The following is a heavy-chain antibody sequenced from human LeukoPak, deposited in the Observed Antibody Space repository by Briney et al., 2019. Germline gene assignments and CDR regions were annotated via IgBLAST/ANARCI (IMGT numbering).Heavy chain of an antibody. CDR2: INRSGST. Sequence: SETLSLTCAVYGGSFSGYYWSWIRQPPGKGLEWIGEINRSGSTNYNPSLKSRVTISVDTSKNQFSLKLSSVTAADTAVYYCASLVVVVPAVGMDVWGQGTTVTVSS. CDR3: ASLVVVVPAVGMDV. D-gene: IGHD2-2*01. J-gene: IGHJ6*02. V-gene: IGHV4-34*01. CDR1: GGSFSGYY.